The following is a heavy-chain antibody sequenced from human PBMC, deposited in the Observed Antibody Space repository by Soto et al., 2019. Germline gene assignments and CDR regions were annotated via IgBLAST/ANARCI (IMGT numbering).Heavy chain of an antibody. V-gene: IGHV4-31*03. CDR2: IYYSGST. J-gene: IGHJ4*02. CDR3: ARDTYTQPGLFY. D-gene: IGHD4-4*01. CDR1: GGSISSGGYY. Sequence: SETLSLTCTVSGGSISSGGYYWSWIRQHPGKGLEWIGYIYYSGSTYYNPSLKSRVTISVDTSKNQFSLKLSSVTAADTAVYYCARDTYTQPGLFYWGQGTLVTVSS.